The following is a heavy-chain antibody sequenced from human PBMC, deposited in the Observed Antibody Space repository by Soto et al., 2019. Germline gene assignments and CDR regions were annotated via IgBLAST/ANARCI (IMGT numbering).Heavy chain of an antibody. CDR1: GDSISSSSYY. CDR3: ARPLQLAVSGFDP. D-gene: IGHD3-3*02. CDR2: IHYRANS. Sequence: PSETLSLTCAVSGDSISSSSYYWARIRQPPGKGLEWIGSIHYRANSYYSPSLKSRITISVDTSKNQISLRLSSVTAADTAVYYCARPLQLAVSGFDPWGQGTLVTVPS. V-gene: IGHV4-39*01. J-gene: IGHJ5*02.